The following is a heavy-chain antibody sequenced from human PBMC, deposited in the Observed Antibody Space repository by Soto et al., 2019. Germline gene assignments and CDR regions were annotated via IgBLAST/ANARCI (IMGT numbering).Heavy chain of an antibody. CDR3: ARNLYSSYGMDV. V-gene: IGHV3-64*01. CDR2: ISSNGGST. Sequence: GGSLRLSCAASGFTFSSYAMHWVRQAPGKGLEYVSAISSNGGSTYYANSVKGRFTISRDNSKNTLYLQMGSLRAEDVAVYYCARNLYSSYGMDVWGQGTTVTVSS. CDR1: GFTFSSYA. J-gene: IGHJ6*02. D-gene: IGHD6-19*01.